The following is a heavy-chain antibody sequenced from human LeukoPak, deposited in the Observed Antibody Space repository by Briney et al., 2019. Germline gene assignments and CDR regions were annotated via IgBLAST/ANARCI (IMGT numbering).Heavy chain of an antibody. V-gene: IGHV4-61*02. D-gene: IGHD5-12*01. CDR1: GGSISSSSYY. CDR2: IYTSGST. CDR3: ARGKVDIVATGPYYYYYYLDV. J-gene: IGHJ6*03. Sequence: SETLSLTCTVSGGSISSSSYYWGWIRQPAGKGLEWIGRIYTSGSTNYNPSLKSRVTISVDTSKNQFSLKLSSVTAADTAVYYCARGKVDIVATGPYYYYYYLDVWGKGTTVTISS.